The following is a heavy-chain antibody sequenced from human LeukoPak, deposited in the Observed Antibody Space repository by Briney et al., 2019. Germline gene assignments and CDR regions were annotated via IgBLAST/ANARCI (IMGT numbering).Heavy chain of an antibody. CDR3: ARHRAYSSSSPFDY. Sequence: SETLSLTCTVSAGSISTYYWNWIRQPPGKGLEWIGYIYYTGSTNYNPSLKSRVTMFVDMSKNQFSLRLSSVTAADTAVYYCARHRAYSSSSPFDYWGQGTLVTVSS. D-gene: IGHD6-6*01. CDR2: IYYTGST. V-gene: IGHV4-59*08. J-gene: IGHJ4*02. CDR1: AGSISTYY.